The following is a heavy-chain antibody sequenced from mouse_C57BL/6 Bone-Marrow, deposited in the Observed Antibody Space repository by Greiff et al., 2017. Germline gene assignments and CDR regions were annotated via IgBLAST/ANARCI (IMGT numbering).Heavy chain of an antibody. CDR2: IRNKANGYTT. Sequence: EVQRVESGGGLVQPGGSLSLSCAASGFTFTDYYMSWVRQPPGKALEWLGFIRNKANGYTTEYSASVKGRFTISRDNSHSILYLQMNALRAEDSATYYCARLYGNYVWYFDVWGTGTTVTVSS. V-gene: IGHV7-3*01. J-gene: IGHJ1*03. CDR1: GFTFTDYY. D-gene: IGHD2-1*01. CDR3: ARLYGNYVWYFDV.